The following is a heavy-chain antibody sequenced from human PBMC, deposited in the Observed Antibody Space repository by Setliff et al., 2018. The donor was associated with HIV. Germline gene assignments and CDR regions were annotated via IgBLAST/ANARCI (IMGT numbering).Heavy chain of an antibody. CDR1: GYSVSIGYY. V-gene: IGHV4-38-2*01. CDR3: GTAMYYYYGLDV. D-gene: IGHD2-2*01. J-gene: IGHJ6*02. CDR2: IYHSGST. Sequence: PSETLSLTCAVSGYSVSIGYYWGWIRQPPGKGLEWIGNIYHSGSTYYNPPLKSRVTISVDTSKNRFSLKLSSVTAADTAVYYCGTAMYYYYGLDVWGQGIRVTVSS.